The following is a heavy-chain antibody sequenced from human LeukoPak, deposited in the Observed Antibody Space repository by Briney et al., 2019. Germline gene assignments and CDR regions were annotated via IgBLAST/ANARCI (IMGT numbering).Heavy chain of an antibody. CDR2: IIPIFGTA. CDR3: ARGAAGTRTNWFDP. D-gene: IGHD6-13*01. Sequence: SVKVSCKASGGTFSSYAISWVRQAPGQGLEWMGRIIPIFGTANYAQKFQGRVTITTDESTSTAYMELSSLRSEDTAVHYCARGAAGTRTNWFDPWGQGTLVTVSS. V-gene: IGHV1-69*05. J-gene: IGHJ5*02. CDR1: GGTFSSYA.